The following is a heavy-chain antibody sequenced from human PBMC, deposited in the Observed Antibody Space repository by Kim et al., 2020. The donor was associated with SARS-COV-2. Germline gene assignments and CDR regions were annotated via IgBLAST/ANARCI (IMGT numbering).Heavy chain of an antibody. CDR3: ARPTYGWVTSGAFDS. D-gene: IGHD3-10*01. Sequence: PPFQGKVTISADESNSTAFLQWNSLKASDTAMYYCARPTYGWVTSGAFDSWGQGTLVTVSS. J-gene: IGHJ4*02. V-gene: IGHV5-51*01.